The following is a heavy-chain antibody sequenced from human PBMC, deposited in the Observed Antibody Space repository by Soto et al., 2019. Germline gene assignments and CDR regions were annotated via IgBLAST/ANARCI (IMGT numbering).Heavy chain of an antibody. V-gene: IGHV4-59*01. CDR1: GGSLSSYY. D-gene: IGHD3-10*01. CDR3: ARVQFGGFSITMGDYYMDV. Sequence: SETMSLTCTVSGGSLSSYYWSWIRPNTGKGLEWIGYIYYSGSTNYNPSLKSRVTISVDTSKNQFSLKLSSVTAADTAVYYCARVQFGGFSITMGDYYMDVWGKGTTVTAP. J-gene: IGHJ6*03. CDR2: IYYSGST.